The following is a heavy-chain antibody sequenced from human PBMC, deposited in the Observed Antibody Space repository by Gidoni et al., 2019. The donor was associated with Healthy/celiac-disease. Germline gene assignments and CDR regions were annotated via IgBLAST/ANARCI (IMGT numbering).Heavy chain of an antibody. CDR3: ARDLSLVPLDY. Sequence: EVQLVESGGGLVKPGGSLSLSCAASGFTFSSYSMNWVRQAPGKGLEWVSYISSSSSYIYYADSVKGRFTISRDNAKNSLYLQMNSLRAEDTAVYYCARDLSLVPLDYWGQGTLVTVSS. V-gene: IGHV3-21*01. D-gene: IGHD6-13*01. CDR2: ISSSSSYI. CDR1: GFTFSSYS. J-gene: IGHJ4*02.